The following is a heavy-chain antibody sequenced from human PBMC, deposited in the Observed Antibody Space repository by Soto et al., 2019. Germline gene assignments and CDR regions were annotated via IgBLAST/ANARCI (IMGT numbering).Heavy chain of an antibody. V-gene: IGHV5-51*01. Sequence: GESLKISCKGSGYSFTSYWIGWVRQMPGKGLEWMGIIYPGDSDTRYSPSFQGQVTISADKSISTAYLQWSSLKASDTAMYYCARHYCSSTSCYPVYYYYYGMDVWGQGTAVTVSS. CDR1: GYSFTSYW. D-gene: IGHD2-2*01. CDR3: ARHYCSSTSCYPVYYYYYGMDV. J-gene: IGHJ6*02. CDR2: IYPGDSDT.